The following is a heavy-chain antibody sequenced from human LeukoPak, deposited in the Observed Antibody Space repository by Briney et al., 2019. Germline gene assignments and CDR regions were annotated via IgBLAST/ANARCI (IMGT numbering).Heavy chain of an antibody. CDR1: GGSISSGGYY. V-gene: IGHV4-31*03. Sequence: SQTLSLTCTVSGGSISSGGYYWSWIRRHPGKGLEWIGYIYYSGSTYYNPSLKSRVTISVDTSKNQFSLKLSSVTAADTAVYYCAREQQLVPLAFDIWGQGTMVTVSS. CDR2: IYYSGST. CDR3: AREQQLVPLAFDI. J-gene: IGHJ3*02. D-gene: IGHD6-13*01.